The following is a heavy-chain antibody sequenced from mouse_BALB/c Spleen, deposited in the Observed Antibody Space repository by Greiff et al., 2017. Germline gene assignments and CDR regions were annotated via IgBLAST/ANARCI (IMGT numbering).Heavy chain of an antibody. CDR1: GYTFTDYE. J-gene: IGHJ4*01. D-gene: IGHD1-1*01. Sequence: QVQLKQSGAELVRPGASVTLSCKASGYTFTDYEMHWVKQTPVHGLEWIGAIDPETGGTAYNQKFKGKATLTADRSSSTAYMELRSLTSEDSAVYYCTRSDYGSEDYAMDYWGQGTSVTVSS. CDR3: TRSDYGSEDYAMDY. CDR2: IDPETGGT. V-gene: IGHV1-15*01.